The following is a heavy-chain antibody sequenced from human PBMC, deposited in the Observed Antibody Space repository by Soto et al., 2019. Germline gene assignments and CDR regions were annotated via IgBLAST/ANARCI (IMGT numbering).Heavy chain of an antibody. V-gene: IGHV1-69*13. J-gene: IGHJ3*02. CDR1: GGSFSSYA. Sequence: GASVKLSCKACGGSFSSYAISWVRQAPGQGLEWMGGIIPIFGTANYAQKFQGRVTITADESTSTAYMELSSLRSEDTAVYYCARGALEDAFDIWGQGTMVTVSS. CDR3: ARGALEDAFDI. D-gene: IGHD3-16*01. CDR2: IIPIFGTA.